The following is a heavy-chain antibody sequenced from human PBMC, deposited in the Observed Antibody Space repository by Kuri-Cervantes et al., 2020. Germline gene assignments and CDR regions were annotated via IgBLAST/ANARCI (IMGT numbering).Heavy chain of an antibody. D-gene: IGHD3-9*01. Sequence: SLKISCAASGFTFDDYAMHWVRQAPGKGLEWVSGISWNSGSIGYADSVKGRFTISRDNAKNSLYLQMNSLRAEGTALYYCAKDIGLRYFDWLGPDYWGQGTLVTVSS. V-gene: IGHV3-9*01. CDR1: GFTFDDYA. J-gene: IGHJ4*02. CDR2: ISWNSGSI. CDR3: AKDIGLRYFDWLGPDY.